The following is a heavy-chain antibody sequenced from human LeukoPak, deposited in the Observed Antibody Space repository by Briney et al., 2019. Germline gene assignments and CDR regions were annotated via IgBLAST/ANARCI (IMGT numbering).Heavy chain of an antibody. D-gene: IGHD2-8*01. CDR3: ARQRGGQYEDAFDI. CDR2: INPGGGTT. Sequence: ASVKVSCKVSGYTLTELSMHWVRQAPGQGLEWVGIINPGGGTTIYARNFQGRVTMTRDTSTSTVYMELSSLRSEDTAVYYCARQRGGQYEDAFDIWGQGTMVTVSS. CDR1: GYTLTELS. V-gene: IGHV1-46*01. J-gene: IGHJ3*02.